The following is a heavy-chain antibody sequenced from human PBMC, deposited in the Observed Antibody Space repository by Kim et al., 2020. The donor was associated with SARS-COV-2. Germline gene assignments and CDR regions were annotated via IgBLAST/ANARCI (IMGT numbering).Heavy chain of an antibody. CDR1: GYTFTSYG. D-gene: IGHD6-19*01. CDR2: ISAYNGNT. V-gene: IGHV1-18*01. J-gene: IGHJ6*02. CDR3: ARDEGIAVAGRNKYYYYYYGMDV. Sequence: ASVKVSCKASGYTFTSYGISWVRQAPGQGLEWMGWISAYNGNTNYAQKLQGRVTMTTDTSTSTAYMELRSLRSDDTAVYYCARDEGIAVAGRNKYYYYYYGMDVWGQGTTVTVSS.